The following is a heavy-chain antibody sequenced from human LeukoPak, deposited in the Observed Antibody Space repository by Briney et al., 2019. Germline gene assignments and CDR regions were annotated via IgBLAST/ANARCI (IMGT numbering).Heavy chain of an antibody. CDR3: ARDNPFYQSELSN. CDR1: GYTFTRQG. D-gene: IGHD1-14*01. CDR2: ISADNSNT. J-gene: IGHJ4*02. Sequence: ALLKLSCKPSGYTFTRQGITSVPQAPRPRLKGWGGISADNSNTNSAQKLQGRVTMTTDTSKSTAYMELRRLRSDDTGVYYCARDNPFYQSELSNWGQGTLVTVSS. V-gene: IGHV1-18*01.